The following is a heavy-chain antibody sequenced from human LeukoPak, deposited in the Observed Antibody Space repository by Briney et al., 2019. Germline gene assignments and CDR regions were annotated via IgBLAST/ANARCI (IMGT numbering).Heavy chain of an antibody. J-gene: IGHJ3*02. V-gene: IGHV4-4*07. Sequence: SETLSLTCTVSGGSISSYYWSWIRQPAGRGLEWIGRIYTSGSTNYNPSLKSRVTMSIDTSKNQFSLKLSSVTAADTAVYYCARDRGKYDAFDIWGQGTMVTVSS. CDR1: GGSISSYY. CDR2: IYTSGST. D-gene: IGHD3-10*01. CDR3: ARDRGKYDAFDI.